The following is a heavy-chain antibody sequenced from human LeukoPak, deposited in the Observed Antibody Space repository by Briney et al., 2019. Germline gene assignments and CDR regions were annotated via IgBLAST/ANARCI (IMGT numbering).Heavy chain of an antibody. CDR3: ARGGGNDY. J-gene: IGHJ4*02. Sequence: SETLSLTCTVSGGSISSYYWSWIRQPPGKGLEWIGYIYYSGSTNYNPSLKSRVTISVDTSKNQFSLKLSSVTAADTAVYYCARGGGNDYWGQETLVTVSS. D-gene: IGHD2-15*01. V-gene: IGHV4-59*01. CDR2: IYYSGST. CDR1: GGSISSYY.